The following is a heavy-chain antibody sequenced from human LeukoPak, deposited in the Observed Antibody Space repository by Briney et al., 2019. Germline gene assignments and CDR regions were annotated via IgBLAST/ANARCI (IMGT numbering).Heavy chain of an antibody. CDR3: ARIYYSHYMDV. Sequence: GSLRLSCAASEFSVGSNYMTWVRQPPGKGLEWIGSIYYSGSTYYNPSLKSRVTISVDTSKNQFSLKLSSVTAADTAVYYCARIYYSHYMDVWGKGTTVTVSS. CDR2: IYYSGST. J-gene: IGHJ6*03. CDR1: EFSVGSNY. V-gene: IGHV4-39*07.